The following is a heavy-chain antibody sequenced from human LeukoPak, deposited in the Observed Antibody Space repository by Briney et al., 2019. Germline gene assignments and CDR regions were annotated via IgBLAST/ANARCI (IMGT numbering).Heavy chain of an antibody. CDR1: KFTFSSYS. J-gene: IGHJ4*02. V-gene: IGHV3-30*04. D-gene: IGHD2-15*01. Sequence: GGSLRLSCAASKFTFSSYSMHWVRQAPGKGLKWVAFISYDGINKYADSVKGRFSISRDNSKNTLFLQMNSLRDEDTAVYYCARDPDIVWGQGTLVTVSS. CDR3: ARDPDIV. CDR2: ISYDGINK.